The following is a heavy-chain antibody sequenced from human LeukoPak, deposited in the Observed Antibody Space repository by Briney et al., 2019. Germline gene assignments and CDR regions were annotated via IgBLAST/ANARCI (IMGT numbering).Heavy chain of an antibody. CDR2: INPNSGGT. Sequence: ASVKVSCKASGYTFTGYYMHWVRRAPGQGLEWMGWINPNSGGTNYAQKFQGRVTMTRDTSISTAYMELSRLRSDDTAVYYCARGQGVEMAPDYWGQGTLVTVSS. J-gene: IGHJ4*02. D-gene: IGHD5-24*01. CDR1: GYTFTGYY. V-gene: IGHV1-2*02. CDR3: ARGQGVEMAPDY.